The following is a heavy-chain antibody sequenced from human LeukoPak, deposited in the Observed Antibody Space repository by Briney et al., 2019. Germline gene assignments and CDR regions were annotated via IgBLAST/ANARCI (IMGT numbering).Heavy chain of an antibody. CDR1: GFTFSGYG. CDR3: ARGDYYDFWSGYLFFDY. V-gene: IGHV3-33*01. CDR2: IWYDGSNK. D-gene: IGHD3-3*01. Sequence: AGRSQRLSCAASGFTFSGYGMHWVRQAPGKGLEWVAVIWYDGSNKYYADSVKGRFTISRDNSKNTLYLQMNSLRAEDTAVYYCARGDYYDFWSGYLFFDYWGQGTLVTVSS. J-gene: IGHJ4*02.